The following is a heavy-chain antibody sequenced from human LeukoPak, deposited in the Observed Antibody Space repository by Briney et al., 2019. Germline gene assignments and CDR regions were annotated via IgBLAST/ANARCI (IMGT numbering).Heavy chain of an antibody. D-gene: IGHD6-6*01. Sequence: GGSLRLSCAASGFTFSSYAMSWVRQAPGEGLEWVSAISGSGGSTYYADSVKGRFTISRDNSKNTLYLQMNSLRAEDTAVYYCAKDLVSSSSGLDYWGQGTLVTVSS. CDR1: GFTFSSYA. CDR3: AKDLVSSSSGLDY. J-gene: IGHJ4*02. CDR2: ISGSGGST. V-gene: IGHV3-23*01.